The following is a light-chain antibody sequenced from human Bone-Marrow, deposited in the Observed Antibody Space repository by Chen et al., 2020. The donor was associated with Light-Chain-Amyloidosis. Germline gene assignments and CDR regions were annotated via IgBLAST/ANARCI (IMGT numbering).Light chain of an antibody. CDR2: GSS. Sequence: EIVLTQSPGTLSLSPGEGANLSCRASQTISSNYLTWYQQKFRQAPRLLIYGSSSRATGIPDRVTGSGSGTDVNLTSNRLEPEDFGMYYCQQYGTSPLTFGGGTKVEIK. V-gene: IGKV3-20*01. J-gene: IGKJ4*01. CDR3: QQYGTSPLT. CDR1: QTISSNY.